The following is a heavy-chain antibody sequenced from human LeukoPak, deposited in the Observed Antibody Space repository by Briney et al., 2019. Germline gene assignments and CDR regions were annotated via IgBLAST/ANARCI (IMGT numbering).Heavy chain of an antibody. V-gene: IGHV4-61*02. Sequence: SETLSLTCTVSGGSISSGSYYWSWIRQPAGKGLEWIGRIYTSGSTNYNPSLKSRVTISVDTSKNQFSLKLGSVTAADTAVYYCARERDDFWSGYYPNDYWGQGTLVTVSS. CDR2: IYTSGST. CDR1: GGSISSGSYY. D-gene: IGHD3-3*01. J-gene: IGHJ4*02. CDR3: ARERDDFWSGYYPNDY.